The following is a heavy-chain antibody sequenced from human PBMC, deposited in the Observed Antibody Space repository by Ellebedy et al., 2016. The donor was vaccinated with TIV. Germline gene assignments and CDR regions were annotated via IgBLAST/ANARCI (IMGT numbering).Heavy chain of an antibody. D-gene: IGHD2-21*01. V-gene: IGHV3-7*03. CDR3: AKDSFSDCGGDCYPGDHFDY. J-gene: IGHJ4*02. CDR2: IKEDGRKT. CDR1: GFTFRNYW. Sequence: GESLKISXTASGFTFRNYWLSWFRQAPGKGLEWLGNIKEDGRKTYYLDSVKGRFTISRDNSKNSLFLQMNSLRAEDTAVYHCAKDSFSDCGGDCYPGDHFDYWGQGTLVPVSS.